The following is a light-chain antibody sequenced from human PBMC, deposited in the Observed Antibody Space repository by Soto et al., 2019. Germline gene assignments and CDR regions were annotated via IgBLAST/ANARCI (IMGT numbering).Light chain of an antibody. CDR2: KAS. V-gene: IGKV1-5*03. CDR1: QSISSW. J-gene: IGKJ1*01. CDR3: QQYNSYSWT. Sequence: QTARTPSTLSASVGARVTITCRASQSISSWLAWYQQKPGKAPKLLIYKASSLESGVPSRFSGSGSGTEFTLTISSLQPDDFATYYCQQYNSYSWTFGQGTKVDIK.